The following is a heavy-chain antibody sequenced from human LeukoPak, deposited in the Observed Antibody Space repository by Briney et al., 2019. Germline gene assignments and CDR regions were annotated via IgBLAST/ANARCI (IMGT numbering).Heavy chain of an antibody. Sequence: ASVKVSCKASGGTFSSYAISWVRQAPGQGLEWMGWISAYNGNTNYAQKLQGRVTMTTDTSTSTAYMELRSLRSDDTAVYYCARDRIAAPIDYWGQGTLVTVSS. J-gene: IGHJ4*02. CDR1: GGTFSSYA. CDR2: ISAYNGNT. V-gene: IGHV1-18*01. CDR3: ARDRIAAPIDY. D-gene: IGHD6-13*01.